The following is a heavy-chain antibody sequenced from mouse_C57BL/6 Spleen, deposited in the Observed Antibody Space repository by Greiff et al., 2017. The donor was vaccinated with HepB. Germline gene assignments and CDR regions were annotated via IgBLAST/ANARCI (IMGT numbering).Heavy chain of an antibody. CDR2: IDPEDGDT. CDR3: TTWGAQATDFDY. V-gene: IGHV14-1*01. CDR1: GFNIKDYY. Sequence: VQLQQSGAELVRPGASVKLSCTASGFNIKDYYMHWVKQRPEQGLEWIGRIDPEDGDTEYAPKFQGKATMTADTSSNTAYLQLSSLTSEDTAVYYCTTWGAQATDFDYWGQGTTLTVSS. J-gene: IGHJ2*01. D-gene: IGHD3-2*02.